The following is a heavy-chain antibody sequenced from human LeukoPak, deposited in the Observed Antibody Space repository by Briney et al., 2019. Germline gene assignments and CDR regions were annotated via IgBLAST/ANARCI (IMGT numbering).Heavy chain of an antibody. Sequence: SETLSLTCTVSGCPISSYYWSWIRQPPGKGLEWIGYIYYSGSTNYNPSLKSRVTISVDTSKNQFSLKLSSVTAADTAVYYCARGTYSSSWYLSDPWGQGTLVTVSS. CDR3: ARGTYSSSWYLSDP. V-gene: IGHV4-59*01. CDR2: IYYSGST. D-gene: IGHD6-13*01. CDR1: GCPISSYY. J-gene: IGHJ5*02.